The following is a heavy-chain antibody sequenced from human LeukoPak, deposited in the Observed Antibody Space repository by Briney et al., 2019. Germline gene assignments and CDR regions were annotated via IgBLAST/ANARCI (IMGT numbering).Heavy chain of an antibody. J-gene: IGHJ5*02. D-gene: IGHD1-26*01. CDR1: GGSTSSSSYY. Sequence: SETLSLTCTVSGGSTSSSSYYWGWIRQPPGKGLEWIGSIYYSGSTYYNPSLKSRVTISVDTSKNQFSLKLSSVAAADTAVYYCARHRETNWFDPWGQGTLVTVSS. CDR2: IYYSGST. V-gene: IGHV4-39*01. CDR3: ARHRETNWFDP.